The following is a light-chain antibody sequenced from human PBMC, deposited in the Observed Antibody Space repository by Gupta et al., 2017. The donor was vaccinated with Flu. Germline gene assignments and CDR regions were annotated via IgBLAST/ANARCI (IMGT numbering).Light chain of an antibody. V-gene: IGLV2-11*01. J-gene: IGLJ3*02. CDR1: IRDIGGYDY. CDR2: DCS. Sequence: VTITFTGAIRDIGGYDYVAWYHHHPGTAPKLLIYDCSRRASGVPDRFSGSKSGTTASLTTAGLQGEDEADYYCASEAVCKNSPVFGGGTKLTVL. CDR3: ASEAVCKNSPV.